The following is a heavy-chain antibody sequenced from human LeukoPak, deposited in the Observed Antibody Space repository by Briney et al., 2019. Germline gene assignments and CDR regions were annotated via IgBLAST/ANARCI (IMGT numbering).Heavy chain of an antibody. J-gene: IGHJ5*01. Sequence: GGSLRLSCAASGFTFSSYSMNWVRQAPGKRLEWVANIDDRGSEKNYADSVKGRFTNSRDNARNSMFLQMNSLRVEDTAVYFCARDIPRGARYLDSWGRGTLVTVSS. CDR2: IDDRGSEK. D-gene: IGHD1-14*01. V-gene: IGHV3-7*01. CDR3: ARDIPRGARYLDS. CDR1: GFTFSSYS.